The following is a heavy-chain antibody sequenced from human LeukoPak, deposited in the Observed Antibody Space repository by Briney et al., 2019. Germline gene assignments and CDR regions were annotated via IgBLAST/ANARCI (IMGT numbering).Heavy chain of an antibody. CDR1: GGSISSYY. CDR3: ARGGPYDSGSFYFDY. Sequence: PSETLSLTCTVSGGSISSYYWSWIRQPPGKGLEWIGRIYTSESTNYNPSLNSRVSMSVDTSKNQFSLKLSSVTAADTAVYYCARGGPYDSGSFYFDYWGQGTQVTVSS. V-gene: IGHV4-4*07. D-gene: IGHD1-26*01. CDR2: IYTSEST. J-gene: IGHJ4*02.